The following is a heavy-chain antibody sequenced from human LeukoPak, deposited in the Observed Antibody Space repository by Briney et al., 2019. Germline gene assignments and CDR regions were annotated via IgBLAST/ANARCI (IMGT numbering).Heavy chain of an antibody. CDR3: ARGAYGWDGYYYYYMDV. V-gene: IGHV1-2*02. CDR1: GYTFTVCY. CDR2: INPNSGGT. Sequence: VASVTVSCKASGYTFTVCYMHWVRQAPGQGLEWMGWINPNSGGTNYAQKFQGRVTMTRDTSISTAYMELSRLRSDDTAVYYCARGAYGWDGYYYYYMDVWGKGTTVTVSS. D-gene: IGHD3-10*01. J-gene: IGHJ6*03.